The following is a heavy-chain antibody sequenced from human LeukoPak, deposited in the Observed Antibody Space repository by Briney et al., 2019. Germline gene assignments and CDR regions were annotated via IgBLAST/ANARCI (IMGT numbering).Heavy chain of an antibody. Sequence: GASVMVSCKASGYTFTSYGISWVRQAPGQGLEWMGWISAYNGNTNYAQKLQGRVTMTTDTSTSTAYMELRSLRSDDTAVYYCARVDRSGSYYQRAPIDYWGQGTLVTVSS. V-gene: IGHV1-18*01. CDR3: ARVDRSGSYYQRAPIDY. J-gene: IGHJ4*02. CDR2: ISAYNGNT. D-gene: IGHD1-26*01. CDR1: GYTFTSYG.